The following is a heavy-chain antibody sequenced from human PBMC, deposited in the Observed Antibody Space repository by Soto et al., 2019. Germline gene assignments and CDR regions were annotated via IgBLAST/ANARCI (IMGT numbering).Heavy chain of an antibody. CDR3: AHREYSSGWYRGYYFDY. CDR1: EFSLSTSGVG. CDR2: IYCDDDK. D-gene: IGHD6-19*01. J-gene: IGHJ4*02. V-gene: IGHV2-5*02. Sequence: QITLKESGPTLVKPTQTLTLTCTFSEFSLSTSGVGVGWIRQPPGKALGWLALIYCDDDKRYSPSLKSRLTITKDTSKNQVVLTMTNMDPVDTATYYCAHREYSSGWYRGYYFDYRGQGTLFTVSS.